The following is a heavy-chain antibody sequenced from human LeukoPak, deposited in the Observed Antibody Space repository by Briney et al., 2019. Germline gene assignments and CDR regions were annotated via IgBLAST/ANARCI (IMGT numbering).Heavy chain of an antibody. CDR3: ARDTRRDGYNLHAFDI. Sequence: PGGSLRLSCAASGFTFSSYSMNWVRQAPGKGLEWVSSISSSSSYIYYADSVKGRFTISRDNAKNSLYLQMNSLRAEDTAVYYCARDTRRDGYNLHAFDIWGQGTMVTVSS. CDR2: ISSSSSYI. V-gene: IGHV3-21*01. CDR1: GFTFSSYS. J-gene: IGHJ3*02. D-gene: IGHD5-24*01.